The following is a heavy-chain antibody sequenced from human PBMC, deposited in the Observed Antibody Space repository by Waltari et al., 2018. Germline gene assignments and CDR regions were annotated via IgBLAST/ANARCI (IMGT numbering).Heavy chain of an antibody. J-gene: IGHJ6*02. Sequence: EVQLVESGGGLVKPGGSLRLSCSAYGFTFSSYSLNWVRRAPGKGLEWVSSISSSSSYIYYADSVKGRFTISRDNAKNSLYLQMNSLRAEDTAVYYCATPAADYCYYGMDVWGQGTTVTVSS. V-gene: IGHV3-21*01. CDR1: GFTFSSYS. CDR2: ISSSSSYI. D-gene: IGHD2-2*01. CDR3: ATPAADYCYYGMDV.